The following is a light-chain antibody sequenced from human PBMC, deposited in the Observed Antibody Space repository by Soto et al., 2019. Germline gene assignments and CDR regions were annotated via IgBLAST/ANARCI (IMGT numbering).Light chain of an antibody. J-gene: IGKJ1*01. Sequence: DIVMTQSPLSLPVTPGEPASISCRSSQSLLASDGNNYLEWYLQKPGQSPQLLIHLGSNRASGVPDRFIVSGSGTDFTLRISRVEAGDVGVYYCMQALQTPVAFGQGTKVEI. CDR3: MQALQTPVA. V-gene: IGKV2-28*01. CDR1: QSLLASDGNNY. CDR2: LGS.